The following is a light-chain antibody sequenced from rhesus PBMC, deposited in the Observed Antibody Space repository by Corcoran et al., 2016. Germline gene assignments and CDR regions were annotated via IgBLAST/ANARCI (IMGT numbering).Light chain of an antibody. CDR1: QSLLHSDGYTY. J-gene: IGKJ3*01. Sequence: DIVMTQTPLSLPVTPGEPASISCRSSQSLLHSDGYTYLDWYLQKPCQSPQLWVYLGSNRAFGVPDRVSGCGAGTDFTLKISRVEAEDVGVYYCMQGTQLPFTFGPGTKLDIK. V-gene: IGKV2-78*01. CDR2: LGS. CDR3: MQGTQLPFT.